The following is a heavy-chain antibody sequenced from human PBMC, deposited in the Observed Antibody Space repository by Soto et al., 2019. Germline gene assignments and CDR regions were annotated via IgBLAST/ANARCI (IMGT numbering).Heavy chain of an antibody. D-gene: IGHD1-26*01. Sequence: PVGSLRLSCTASGFTFGGYAMSWVRQAPGKGLEWVGFIRSKAYGGTTEYAASVRGRFTISRDDAKSIAYLHMISLKTEDTAVYCSTTWSTGYFDYWGQGTMVTVSS. CDR2: IRSKAYGGTT. J-gene: IGHJ4*02. V-gene: IGHV3-49*04. CDR1: GFTFGGYA. CDR3: TTWSTGYFDY.